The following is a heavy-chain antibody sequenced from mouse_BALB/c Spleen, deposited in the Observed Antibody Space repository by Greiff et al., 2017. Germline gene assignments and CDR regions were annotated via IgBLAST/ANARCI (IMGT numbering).Heavy chain of an antibody. CDR1: GYTFTSYW. J-gene: IGHJ3*01. Sequence: QVQLKESGAELARPGASVKLSCKASGYTFTSYWMQWVKQRPGQGLEWIGAIYPGDGDTRYTQKFKGKATLTADKSSSTAYMQLSSLASEDSAVYYCASDGFAYWGQGTLVTVSA. CDR2: IYPGDGDT. V-gene: IGHV1-87*01. CDR3: ASDGFAY.